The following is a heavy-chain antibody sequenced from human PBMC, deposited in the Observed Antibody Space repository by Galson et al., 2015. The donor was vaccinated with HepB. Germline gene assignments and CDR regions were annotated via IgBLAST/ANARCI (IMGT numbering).Heavy chain of an antibody. CDR3: AREAGDYERWFDP. Sequence: SLRLSCAASGFTFSSYEMNWVRQAPGKGLEWVSYISSSGSTIYYADSVKGRFTISRDNAKNSLYLQMNSLRAEDTAVYYCAREAGDYERWFDPWGQGTLVTVSS. D-gene: IGHD4-17*01. J-gene: IGHJ5*02. CDR2: ISSSGSTI. V-gene: IGHV3-48*03. CDR1: GFTFSSYE.